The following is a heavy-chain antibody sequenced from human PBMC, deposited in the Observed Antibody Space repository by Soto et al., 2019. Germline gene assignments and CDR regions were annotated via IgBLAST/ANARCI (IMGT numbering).Heavy chain of an antibody. J-gene: IGHJ4*02. CDR2: INHSGST. Sequence: QVQLQQWGAGLLKPSETLSLTCAVYGGSFSGYYWSWIRQPPGKGLEWMGEINHSGSTNYNPSLTSLVTISVDTSKNPFALSLMSETAAESAVYYCARGDGSSSAGSYYRSKVIVSCDYRGQGTLVTVAS. V-gene: IGHV4-34*01. CDR1: GGSFSGYY. CDR3: ARGDGSSSAGSYYRSKVIVSCDY. D-gene: IGHD3-10*01.